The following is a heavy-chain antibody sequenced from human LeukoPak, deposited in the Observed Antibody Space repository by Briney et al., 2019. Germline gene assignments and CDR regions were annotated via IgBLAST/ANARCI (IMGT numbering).Heavy chain of an antibody. CDR1: GFTFSSYG. Sequence: GGSLRLSCAASGFTFSSYGMHWVRQAPGKGLEWVAVISYDGSNKYYADSVKGRFTISRDNSKNTLYLQMNSLRAEDTAVYYCAKDLCSGGSCYYFDYWGQGTLVTVSS. V-gene: IGHV3-30*18. J-gene: IGHJ4*02. CDR3: AKDLCSGGSCYYFDY. D-gene: IGHD2-15*01. CDR2: ISYDGSNK.